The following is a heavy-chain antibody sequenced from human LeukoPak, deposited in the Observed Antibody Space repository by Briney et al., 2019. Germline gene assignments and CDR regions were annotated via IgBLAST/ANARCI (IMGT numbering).Heavy chain of an antibody. D-gene: IGHD2-8*02. J-gene: IGHJ4*02. CDR3: ARRLTGGVTDFFDF. CDR1: GFTFSSYV. Sequence: GGSLRLSCAASGFTFSSYVMSWVRQPPGEGLEWVAAISPSGDSTTYRDSVKGQFTISRDNSRNRLYLQMNTLTVEDTAIYYSARRLTGGVTDFFDFWGQGALVTVSS. CDR2: ISPSGDST. V-gene: IGHV3-23*01.